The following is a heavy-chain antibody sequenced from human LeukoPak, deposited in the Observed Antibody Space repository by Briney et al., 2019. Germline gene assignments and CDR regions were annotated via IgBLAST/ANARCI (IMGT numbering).Heavy chain of an antibody. D-gene: IGHD5-12*01. V-gene: IGHV1-69*02. Sequence: GASVKVSCKASGGTLSSYTISWVRQAPGQGLEWMGRIIPIFGITKYAQKFQGRVTITADKSTSTANMELSSLRSEDTAVYYCARGSIVVTKGYNYYGLDVWGQGTTVTVSS. CDR2: IIPIFGIT. CDR1: GGTLSSYT. CDR3: ARGSIVVTKGYNYYGLDV. J-gene: IGHJ6*02.